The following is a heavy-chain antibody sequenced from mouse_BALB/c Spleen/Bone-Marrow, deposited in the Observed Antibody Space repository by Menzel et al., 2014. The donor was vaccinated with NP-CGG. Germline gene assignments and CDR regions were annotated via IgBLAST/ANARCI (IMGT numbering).Heavy chain of an antibody. V-gene: IGHV1-14*01. CDR2: INPYSDGT. CDR3: ARGYYGPSWFAY. J-gene: IGHJ3*01. Sequence: EVQGVESGPELVKPGASVKMSCKASGYTFTSYVMHWVKQKPGQGLEWIGYINPYSDGTKYNEKFKGKATLTSDKSSSTAYMELSSLTSEDSAVYYCARGYYGPSWFAYWGQGTLATVSA. CDR1: GYTFTSYV. D-gene: IGHD1-2*01.